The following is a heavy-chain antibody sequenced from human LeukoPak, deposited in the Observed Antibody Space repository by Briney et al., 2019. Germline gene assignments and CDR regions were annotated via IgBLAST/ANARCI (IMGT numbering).Heavy chain of an antibody. CDR2: ISGDGGST. CDR1: GFTFDDYA. Sequence: GGSLRLSCAASGFTFDDYAMHWVRQAPGKGLEWVSLISGDGGSTYYADSVKGRFTISRDNSKNSLYLQMNSLRTEDTALYYCASTNSGYYHDWYFDLWGRGTLVTVSS. CDR3: ASTNSGYYHDWYFDL. J-gene: IGHJ2*01. V-gene: IGHV3-43*02. D-gene: IGHD3-22*01.